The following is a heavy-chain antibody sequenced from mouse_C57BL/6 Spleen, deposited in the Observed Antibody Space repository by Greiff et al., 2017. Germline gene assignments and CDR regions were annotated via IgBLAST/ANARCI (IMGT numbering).Heavy chain of an antibody. D-gene: IGHD2-3*01. Sequence: VQLQQSGAELVRPGASVKLSCKASGYTFTDYYINWVKQRPGQGLEWIARIYPGSGNTYYNEKFKGKATLTAEKSSSTAYMQLSSLTSEDSAVYFCARWSGDYWGQGTTLTVSS. J-gene: IGHJ2*01. V-gene: IGHV1-76*01. CDR3: ARWSGDY. CDR2: IYPGSGNT. CDR1: GYTFTDYY.